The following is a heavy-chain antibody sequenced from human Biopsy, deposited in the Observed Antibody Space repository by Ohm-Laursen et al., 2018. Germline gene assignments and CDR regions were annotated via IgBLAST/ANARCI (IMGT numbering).Heavy chain of an antibody. Sequence: GTLSLTCTVSGVSISSCFWSWIRQPLGKGLEWIGYVSYSGNTKYNPPLKSRVIISADTSKNQFSLKLSSVTAADTAMYYCAAYYYDSSGYFYAFHYWGQGTLVTVSS. J-gene: IGHJ4*02. CDR2: VSYSGNT. V-gene: IGHV4-59*08. D-gene: IGHD3-22*01. CDR1: GVSISSCF. CDR3: AAYYYDSSGYFYAFHY.